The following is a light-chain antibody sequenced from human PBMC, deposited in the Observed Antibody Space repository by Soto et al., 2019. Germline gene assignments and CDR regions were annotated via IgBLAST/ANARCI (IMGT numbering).Light chain of an antibody. CDR2: GAS. CDR3: QQYGSSPIP. V-gene: IGKV3-20*01. J-gene: IGKJ5*01. Sequence: LTQSAGTLSLSPGARATLSCRASQSVSSSYLAWYQQKPGQAPRLLIYGASSRATGIPDRFSGSGSGTDFTLTISRLEPADFAVYYCQQYGSSPIPFGQGARLAIK. CDR1: QSVSSSY.